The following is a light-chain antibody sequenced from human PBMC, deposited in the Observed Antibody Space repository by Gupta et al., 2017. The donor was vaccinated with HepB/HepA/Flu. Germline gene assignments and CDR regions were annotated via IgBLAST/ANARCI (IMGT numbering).Light chain of an antibody. CDR3: ATRDSSLTTV. Sequence: QSVLTQPPSVSAAPGQKVTISCSGRSSNIGNNYVSWYQQLPGTAPRLLIYENNKRPSGIPDRFSGSKSGTSATLGITGLQTGDEADYYCATRDSSLTTVFGGGTKLTVL. CDR1: SSNIGNNY. CDR2: ENN. V-gene: IGLV1-51*01. J-gene: IGLJ3*02.